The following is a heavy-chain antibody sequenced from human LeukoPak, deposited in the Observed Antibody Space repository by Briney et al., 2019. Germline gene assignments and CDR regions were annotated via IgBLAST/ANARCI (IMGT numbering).Heavy chain of an antibody. CDR3: ARGVNSGYFDY. D-gene: IGHD1-26*01. CDR1: GGSISSYY. V-gene: IGHV4-59*01. CDR2: IYYSGST. J-gene: IGHJ4*02. Sequence: SETLSLTCTVSGGSISSYYWSWIRQPPGKGLEWIGYIYYSGSTNYNPSLKSRVTISVDTSKNQFSLKLTSVTAADTAAYYCARGVNSGYFDYCGQGTLVTVSS.